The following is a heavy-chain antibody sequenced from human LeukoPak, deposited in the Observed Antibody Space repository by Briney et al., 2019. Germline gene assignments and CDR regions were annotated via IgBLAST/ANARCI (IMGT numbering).Heavy chain of an antibody. D-gene: IGHD6-13*01. CDR2: IYYSGST. J-gene: IGHJ4*02. Sequence: SETLSLTCTVSSGSISSSSYYWGWIRQPPGKGLEWIGSIYYSGSTYYNPSLKSRVTISVDTSKNQFSLKLSSVTAADTAVYYCARHSGRKYSSSWYYFDYWGQGTLVTVSS. V-gene: IGHV4-39*01. CDR3: ARHSGRKYSSSWYYFDY. CDR1: SGSISSSSYY.